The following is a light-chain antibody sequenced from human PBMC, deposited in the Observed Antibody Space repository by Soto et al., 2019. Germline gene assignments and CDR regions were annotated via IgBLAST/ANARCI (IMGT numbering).Light chain of an antibody. Sequence: DIVMTQSPDSLAVPLGERATINCKSSQNLLYNSNNKNYLAWYQQKPRQPPKLLISWAFTRESGVPDRFSGSGSGTDFNLTISSLQAEDVAVYYCQQYYTTPLTFGGGTKVEIK. CDR3: QQYYTTPLT. CDR1: QNLLYNSNNKNY. J-gene: IGKJ4*01. V-gene: IGKV4-1*01. CDR2: WAF.